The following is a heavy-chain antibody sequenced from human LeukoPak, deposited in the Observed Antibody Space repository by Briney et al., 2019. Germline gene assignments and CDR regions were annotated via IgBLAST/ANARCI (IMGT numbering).Heavy chain of an antibody. D-gene: IGHD3-10*02. J-gene: IGHJ4*02. Sequence: IPSETLSLTCTVSSGSISPSYWSWLRQPPGKTLEWIGYVYYSGTTNYNPPLESRVTMSVDTSKNQFSLSLNSVTAADTAVYYCARYNRNNIYVFDYWGQGILVTVSS. CDR2: VYYSGTT. V-gene: IGHV4-59*01. CDR1: SGSISPSY. CDR3: ARYNRNNIYVFDY.